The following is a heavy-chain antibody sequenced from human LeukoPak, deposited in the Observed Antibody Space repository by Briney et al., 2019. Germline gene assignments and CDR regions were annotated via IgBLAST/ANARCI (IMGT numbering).Heavy chain of an antibody. J-gene: IGHJ4*02. V-gene: IGHV3-21*01. CDR2: ISSSSYI. CDR3: AREYSGWYPFDY. CDR1: GFTFSSYS. D-gene: IGHD6-19*01. Sequence: GGSLRLSCAASGFTFSSYSMNWVRQAPGKGLEWVSSISSSSYIYYADSVKGRFTISRDNAKNSLYLQMNSLRAEDTAVYYCAREYSGWYPFDYWGQGTLVTVSS.